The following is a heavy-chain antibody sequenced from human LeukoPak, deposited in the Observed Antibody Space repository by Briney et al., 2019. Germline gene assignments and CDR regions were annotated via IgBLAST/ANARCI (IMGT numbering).Heavy chain of an antibody. J-gene: IGHJ6*03. D-gene: IGHD3-10*01. CDR1: GYSISSGYY. CDR2: INHSGST. CDR3: ASITMVRGVISRYYYYYMDV. Sequence: SETLSLTCAVSGYSISSGYYWSWIRQPPGKGPEWIGEINHSGSTNYNPSLKSRVTISVDTSKNQFSLKLSSVTAADTAVYYCASITMVRGVISRYYYYYMDVWGKGTTVTVSS. V-gene: IGHV4-34*01.